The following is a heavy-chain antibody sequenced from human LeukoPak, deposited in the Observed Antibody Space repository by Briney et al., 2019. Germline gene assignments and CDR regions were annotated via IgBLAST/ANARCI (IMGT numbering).Heavy chain of an antibody. Sequence: GESLKISCEGSGYSFSTYWIAWVRQMPGKGLEWMGSIYPRDSEIRYSPSFQGQVTISADNSIGTAYLQRSSLKASDTAMYYCARPAYSSSLSSHFDPWGQGTLVTVSS. J-gene: IGHJ5*02. CDR2: IYPRDSEI. CDR1: GYSFSTYW. D-gene: IGHD6-13*01. V-gene: IGHV5-51*01. CDR3: ARPAYSSSLSSHFDP.